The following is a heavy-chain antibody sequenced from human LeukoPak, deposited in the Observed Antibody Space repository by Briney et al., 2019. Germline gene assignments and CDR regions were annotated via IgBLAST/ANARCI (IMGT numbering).Heavy chain of an antibody. CDR1: GYTFTSYG. CDR2: INPSGGST. D-gene: IGHD4-17*01. CDR3: ARDRGTVTDVGVY. J-gene: IGHJ4*02. V-gene: IGHV1-46*01. Sequence: GASVKVSCKASGYTFTSYGISWVRQAPGQGLEWMGLINPSGGSTSYAQKFPGRLTMTRDTSTSTVYMELSSLTSEDTAVYYCARDRGTVTDVGVYWGQGTLVTVSS.